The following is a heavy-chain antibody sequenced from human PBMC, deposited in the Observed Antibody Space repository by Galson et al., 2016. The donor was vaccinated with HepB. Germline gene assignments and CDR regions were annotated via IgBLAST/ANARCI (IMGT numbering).Heavy chain of an antibody. V-gene: IGHV4-31*03. CDR3: ARVLTRYFGEIDI. CDR2: LYYSGNT. Sequence: TLSLTCTVSVGSFSSDGYYWSWIRQHPGKGLEWIGYLYYSGNTYYNPSLKSRVTIAVDASTDQFSLKLSSVTAADSAVYYCARVLTRYFGEIDIWGQGTMVTVSS. CDR1: VGSFSSDGYY. D-gene: IGHD2/OR15-2a*01. J-gene: IGHJ3*02.